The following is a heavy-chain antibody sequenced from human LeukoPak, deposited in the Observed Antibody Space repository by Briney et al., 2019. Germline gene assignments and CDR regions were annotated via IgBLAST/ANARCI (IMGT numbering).Heavy chain of an antibody. CDR2: IGGSGGST. J-gene: IGHJ4*02. V-gene: IGHV3-23*01. CDR3: ARGITMLRGVISYFDY. D-gene: IGHD3-10*01. Sequence: PGGSLTLSCATSRFTFRNYAMSWVRQAPGKGLEWVSAIGGSGGSTYYADSVKGRFTISRDNSKNTPYLQMNSLRAEDTAVYYCARGITMLRGVISYFDYWGQGTLVTVSS. CDR1: RFTFRNYA.